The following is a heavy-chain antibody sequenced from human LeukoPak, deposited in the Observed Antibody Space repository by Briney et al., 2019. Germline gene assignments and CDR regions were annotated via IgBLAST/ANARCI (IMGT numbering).Heavy chain of an antibody. CDR3: ARGAQLLTSNYYYYGMDV. J-gene: IGHJ6*02. V-gene: IGHV3-7*02. CDR2: IRQDGREI. D-gene: IGHD5-18*01. Sequence: GGSLRLSCAASGFTFSTYWMSWARQAPGKGLEWVANIRQDGREIKYVDSVKGRFTISRDNGKNSLYLQMNSLRAEDTAVYYCARGAQLLTSNYYYYGMDVWGQGTTVTVSS. CDR1: GFTFSTYW.